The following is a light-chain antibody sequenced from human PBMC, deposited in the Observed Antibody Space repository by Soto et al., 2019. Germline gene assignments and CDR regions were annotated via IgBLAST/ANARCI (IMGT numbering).Light chain of an antibody. V-gene: IGKV1-6*01. J-gene: IGKJ1*01. CDR2: DAS. CDR1: QSIVTY. Sequence: IQRTQSPSSLSASVGDRVTITCRSSQSIVTYLNWYLQKPGKAPKLLIYDASTLQSGVPSRFSGSGSGTDFTLTISSLQPEDSATYYCQQDFSYSRTFGQGTKVDIK. CDR3: QQDFSYSRT.